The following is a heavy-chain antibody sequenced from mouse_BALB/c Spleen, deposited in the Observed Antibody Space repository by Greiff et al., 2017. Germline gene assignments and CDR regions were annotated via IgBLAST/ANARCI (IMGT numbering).Heavy chain of an antibody. J-gene: IGHJ2*01. CDR1: GFAFSSYD. V-gene: IGHV5-12-1*01. CDR3: ARRGDSHYFDY. Sequence: EVQVVESGGGLVKPGGSLKLSCAASGFAFSSYDMSWVRQTPEKRLEWVAYISSGGSYTYYPDSVKGRFTISRDNAKNTLYLQMSSLKSEDTAMYYCARRGDSHYFDYWGQGTTLTVSS. CDR2: ISSGGSYT.